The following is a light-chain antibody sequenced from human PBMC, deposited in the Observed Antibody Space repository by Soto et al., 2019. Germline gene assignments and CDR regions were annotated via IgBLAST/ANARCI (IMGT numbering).Light chain of an antibody. CDR3: QQRSNWPL. J-gene: IGKJ5*01. CDR1: QTISSW. V-gene: IGKV1-5*03. Sequence: DIQMTQSPSTLSASVRGRSTITFRASQTISSWLALVQQRPGRAPKFLIYKASSLKNGVPLRFSGSGSGTDFTLTISSLEPGDFAVYYCQQRSNWPLFGQGTRLEIK. CDR2: KAS.